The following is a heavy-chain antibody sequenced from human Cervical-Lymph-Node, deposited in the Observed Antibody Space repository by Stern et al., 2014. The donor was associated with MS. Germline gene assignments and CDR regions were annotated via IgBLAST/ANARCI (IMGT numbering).Heavy chain of an antibody. CDR1: GFTFSRYA. D-gene: IGHD2-21*02. CDR2: ISGRDGRT. J-gene: IGHJ4*02. V-gene: IGHV3-23*04. Sequence: EVQLVESGGGLVQPGGSLRLSCAASGFTFSRYAMNWVRLTRGKGLEWISSISGRDGRTYYADSVKGRHTISRDNSENTLYLQMNSLRDEDTGVYFCARFADCGGDCPSDYWGQGTLVTVSS. CDR3: ARFADCGGDCPSDY.